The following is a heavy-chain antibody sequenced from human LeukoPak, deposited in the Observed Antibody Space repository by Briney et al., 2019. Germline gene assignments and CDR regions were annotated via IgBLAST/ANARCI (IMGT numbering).Heavy chain of an antibody. Sequence: GGSLSLSCAASGLTLSSYWMHGVRQATGEGLVWVSRIDREGSRINYADPVKGRFTISRDNGKNTLFLQMNSLRAEDAAVYYCVRGNDYGGPHYWGQGTLVTVSS. CDR2: IDREGSRI. V-gene: IGHV3-74*01. D-gene: IGHD4-23*01. CDR3: VRGNDYGGPHY. CDR1: GLTLSSYW. J-gene: IGHJ4*02.